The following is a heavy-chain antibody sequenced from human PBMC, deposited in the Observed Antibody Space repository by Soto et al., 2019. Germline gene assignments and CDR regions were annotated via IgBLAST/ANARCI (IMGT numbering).Heavy chain of an antibody. J-gene: IGHJ1*01. CDR2: IKQDGSEQ. Sequence: GGSLRLSCAASGFPFSTYLMSWVRQSPGRGLEWVAKIKQDGSEQYYVDSVRGRFTISRDNGKNSLYLQMNGLRAEDTAVYYCAKDWRYCSAASCPLAEYFQHWGQATLVTVSS. V-gene: IGHV3-7*03. CDR1: GFPFSTYL. D-gene: IGHD2-15*01. CDR3: AKDWRYCSAASCPLAEYFQH.